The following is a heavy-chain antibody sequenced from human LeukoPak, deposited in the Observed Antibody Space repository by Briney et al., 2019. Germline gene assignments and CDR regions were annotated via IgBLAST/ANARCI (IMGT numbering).Heavy chain of an antibody. CDR3: AKDIGSYYYYYVDV. Sequence: GSLRLSFAVSGFTFSSYEMNWARQARGKGLEWVSYISSSGSTIYYADSVKGRFTISRDNDKNSLYLQMNSLRAEDTALYYCAKDIGSYYYYYVDVWGKGTTVTISS. J-gene: IGHJ6*03. CDR1: GFTFSSYE. D-gene: IGHD3-16*02. CDR2: ISSSGSTI. V-gene: IGHV3-48*03.